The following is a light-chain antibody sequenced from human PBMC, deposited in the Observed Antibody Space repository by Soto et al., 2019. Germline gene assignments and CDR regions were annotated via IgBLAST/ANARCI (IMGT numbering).Light chain of an antibody. V-gene: IGKV3-15*01. J-gene: IGKJ1*01. CDR3: QQYNNWPPWT. Sequence: EIVMTQSPATLSVSPGERATLSCRASQSVSSNLAWYQQKPGQAPRLLIYGASTRAMGIPARFSGSGSGTEFTLTISSLQSEDFAVYHCQQYNNWPPWTFGQGTKVEIK. CDR1: QSVSSN. CDR2: GAS.